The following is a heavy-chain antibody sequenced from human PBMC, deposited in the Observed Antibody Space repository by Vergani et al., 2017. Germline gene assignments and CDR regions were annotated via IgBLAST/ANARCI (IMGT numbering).Heavy chain of an antibody. D-gene: IGHD3-10*01. CDR2: INAGNGNT. V-gene: IGHV1-3*01. Sequence: QVQLVQSGAEVKKPGASVKVSCKASGYTFTSYAMHWVRQAPGQRLEWMGWINAGNGNTKYSQKFQGRVTITRDTSASTVYMELSSLRSEDTAVYYCARDQELLWFGDYWGQGTLVTVSS. CDR1: GYTFTSYA. CDR3: ARDQELLWFGDY. J-gene: IGHJ4*02.